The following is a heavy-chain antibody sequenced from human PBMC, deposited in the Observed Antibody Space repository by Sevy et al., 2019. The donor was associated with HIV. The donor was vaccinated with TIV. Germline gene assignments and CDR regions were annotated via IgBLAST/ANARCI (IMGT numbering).Heavy chain of an antibody. CDR1: GFTFDDFA. J-gene: IGHJ2*01. CDR2: INWNNGRT. Sequence: GGSLRLSCAASGFTFDDFAMHWVRQSPGKGLEWVSGINWNNGRTEYADSVKGRFTISRHNTKDSLYLQMHSLRHEDTAFYYCAKDLAASGPGWYFDLWGRGTLVTVSS. V-gene: IGHV3-9*01. CDR3: AKDLAASGPGWYFDL. D-gene: IGHD6-13*01.